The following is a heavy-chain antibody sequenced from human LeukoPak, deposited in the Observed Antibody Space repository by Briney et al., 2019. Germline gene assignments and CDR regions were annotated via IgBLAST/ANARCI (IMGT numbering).Heavy chain of an antibody. Sequence: SETLSLTCTVSGGSISSGDYYWSWIRQPPGKGLEWIGYIYYSGSTYYNPSLKSRVTISVDTSKNQFSLKLSSVTAADTAVYYCARDLMVRGVIDPGDYWGQGTLVTVSS. CDR3: ARDLMVRGVIDPGDY. CDR1: GGSISSGDYY. CDR2: IYYSGST. V-gene: IGHV4-30-4*01. D-gene: IGHD3-10*01. J-gene: IGHJ4*02.